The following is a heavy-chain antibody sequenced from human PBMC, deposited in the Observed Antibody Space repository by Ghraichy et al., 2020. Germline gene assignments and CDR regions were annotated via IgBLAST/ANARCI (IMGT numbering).Heavy chain of an antibody. CDR1: GFTFSSYA. J-gene: IGHJ2*01. CDR3: AKDLFESDIAARGVGYFDL. D-gene: IGHD6-6*01. CDR2: ISGIGGIT. V-gene: IGHV3-23*01. Sequence: GGSLRLSWAASGFTFSSYAMSWVRQAPGKGLEWVSAISGIGGITYYADYVNGLFTISRDNSKNTLYLQMNSLRAEDTAVYYCAKDLFESDIAARGVGYFDLWGRGTLVTVSS.